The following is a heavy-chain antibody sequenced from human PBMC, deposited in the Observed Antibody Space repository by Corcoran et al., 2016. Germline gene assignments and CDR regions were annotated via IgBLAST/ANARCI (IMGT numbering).Heavy chain of an antibody. D-gene: IGHD2-21*02. V-gene: IGHV1-8*01. CDR3: ARSDIVVVTAIREGNYYYGMDV. J-gene: IGHJ6*02. CDR1: GYTFTSYD. CDR2: MNPNSGNT. Sequence: QVQLVQSGAEVKKPGASVKVSCKASGYTFTSYDINWVRQATGQGLEWMGWMNPNSGNTGYAQKFQGRVTMTRNTSISTAYMELSSLRSADTAVYYCARSDIVVVTAIREGNYYYGMDVWGQGTTVTVSS.